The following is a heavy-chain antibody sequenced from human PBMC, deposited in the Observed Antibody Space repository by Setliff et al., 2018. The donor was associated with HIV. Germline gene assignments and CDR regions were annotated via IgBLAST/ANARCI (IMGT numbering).Heavy chain of an antibody. CDR3: ARALCRGGLCGWFDP. J-gene: IGHJ5*02. V-gene: IGHV1-69-2*01. CDR2: IDPEDGET. CDR1: GYTLSDYY. Sequence: ASVKVSCKASGYTLSDYYIHWVQQAPGKGLEWMGRIDPEDGETIYAENFQGRVTMTADTSTNTAYMELGSLRFDDTAVYYCARALCRGGLCGWFDPWGQGTLVTVSS. D-gene: IGHD2-15*01.